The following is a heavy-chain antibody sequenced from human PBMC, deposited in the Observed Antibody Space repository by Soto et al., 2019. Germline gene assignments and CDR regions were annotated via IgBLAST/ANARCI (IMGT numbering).Heavy chain of an antibody. V-gene: IGHV1-58*01. J-gene: IGHJ4*02. CDR1: GFTFTSSA. CDR3: AADATAWQQMVPSDY. D-gene: IGHD2-8*01. Sequence: SVKVSCKASGFTFTSSAFQWVRQARGQRLEWIGWIAVGSGYTNYAQRFQDRVTLTRDMSTATTYMEMSRLTSEDTAIYYCAADATAWQQMVPSDYWGQGTLVTVSS. CDR2: IAVGSGYT.